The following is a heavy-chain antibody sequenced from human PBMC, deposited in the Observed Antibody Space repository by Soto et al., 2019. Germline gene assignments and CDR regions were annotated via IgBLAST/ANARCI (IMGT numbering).Heavy chain of an antibody. CDR3: AKRGIKICGVVTNYYSGVDV. Sequence: EAQLLESGGGLVQPGGSLRLSCDASRFTFSTFAMRWVRQAPGQGLEWVSVISGSGGFTYYADSVKGRFTISIDNSKHTLFLQMNSLRVEDTAVYYCAKRGIKICGVVTNYYSGVDVWGQGTTVTVYS. J-gene: IGHJ6*02. CDR2: ISGSGGFT. V-gene: IGHV3-23*01. CDR1: RFTFSTFA. D-gene: IGHD3-3*01.